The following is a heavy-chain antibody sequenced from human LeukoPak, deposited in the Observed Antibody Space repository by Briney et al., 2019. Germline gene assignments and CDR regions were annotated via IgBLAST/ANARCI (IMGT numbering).Heavy chain of an antibody. CDR3: ATDRTRDDSSGYYYR. CDR1: GYTLTELS. D-gene: IGHD3-22*01. V-gene: IGHV1-24*01. Sequence: ASVKVSCKVSGYTLTELSIHWVRQAPGKGLEWMGGFDPEDGETIYAQKFQGRVTMTEDTSTDTAYIELNSLRSEDTAVYYCATDRTRDDSSGYYYRWGQGTLVTVSS. J-gene: IGHJ4*02. CDR2: FDPEDGET.